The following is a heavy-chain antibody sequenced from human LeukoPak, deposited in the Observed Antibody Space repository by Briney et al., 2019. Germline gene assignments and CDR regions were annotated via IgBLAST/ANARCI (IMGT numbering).Heavy chain of an antibody. CDR1: GGTFSSYA. Sequence: GASVKVSCKASGGTFSSYAISWVRQAPGQGLEWMGWISAYNGNTNYAQKLQGRVTMTTDTSTSTAYMELRSLRSDDTAVYYCASRGYSYGYFFDYWGQGTLVTVSS. CDR2: ISAYNGNT. CDR3: ASRGYSYGYFFDY. J-gene: IGHJ4*02. V-gene: IGHV1-18*01. D-gene: IGHD5-18*01.